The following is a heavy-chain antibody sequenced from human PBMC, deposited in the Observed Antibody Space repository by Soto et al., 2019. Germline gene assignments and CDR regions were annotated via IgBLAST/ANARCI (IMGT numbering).Heavy chain of an antibody. D-gene: IGHD6-13*01. J-gene: IGHJ6*02. Sequence: PGGSLRLSCAASGFTFSSYWMQWVRQAPGKGLVWVSRINSDGSSTSYADSVKGRFTISRDNAKNTLYLQMNSLRAEDTAVYYCARRQPYYYYYGMDVWGQGTTVTVSS. CDR1: GFTFSSYW. CDR2: INSDGSST. V-gene: IGHV3-74*01. CDR3: ARRQPYYYYYGMDV.